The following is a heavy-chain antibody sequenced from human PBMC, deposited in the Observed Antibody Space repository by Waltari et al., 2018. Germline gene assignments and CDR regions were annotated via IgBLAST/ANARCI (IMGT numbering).Heavy chain of an antibody. J-gene: IGHJ6*03. CDR2: IYYSGST. V-gene: IGHV4-39*07. D-gene: IGHD3-10*01. CDR1: GVSISSSSNY. Sequence: QLQLQESGPGLVKPSETLSLTCTFSGVSISSSSNYWGWIRQPPGKGLEWIGSIYYSGSTYYNPSLKSRVTISVDTSKNQFSLKLSSVTAADTAVYYCARDKWFGGGYYMDVWGKGTTVTVSS. CDR3: ARDKWFGGGYYMDV.